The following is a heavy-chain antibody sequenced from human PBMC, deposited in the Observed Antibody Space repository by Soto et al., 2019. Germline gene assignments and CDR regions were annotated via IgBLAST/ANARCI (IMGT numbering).Heavy chain of an antibody. CDR3: TRAPLRCSGGSCCSAHA. V-gene: IGHV3-49*04. J-gene: IGHJ5*02. Sequence: GGSLRLSCATSGFTFRDHGMSWVRQAPGKGLDWVGFIRSSRYGTTTADAASVKGRFFISRDDSKSLAYLLMHNVEAEDKAVDYCTRAPLRCSGGSCCSAHAWGQGTLVTGSS. D-gene: IGHD2-15*01. CDR1: GFTFRDHG. CDR2: IRSSRYGTTT.